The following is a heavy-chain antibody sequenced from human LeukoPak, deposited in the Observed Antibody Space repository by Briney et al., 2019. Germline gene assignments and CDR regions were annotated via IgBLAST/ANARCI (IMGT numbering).Heavy chain of an antibody. J-gene: IGHJ4*02. Sequence: GGSLRLSCAASGLTFSSYAMHWVRQAPGKGLEWVAVISYDGSNKYYADSVKGRFTISRDNSKNTLYLQMNSLRAEDTAVYYCARGRYYFDYWGQGTLVTVSS. CDR2: ISYDGSNK. CDR1: GLTFSSYA. CDR3: ARGRYYFDY. V-gene: IGHV3-30-3*01.